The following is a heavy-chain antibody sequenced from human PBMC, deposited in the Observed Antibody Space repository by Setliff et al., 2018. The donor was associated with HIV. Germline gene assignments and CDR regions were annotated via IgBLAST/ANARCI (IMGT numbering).Heavy chain of an antibody. CDR2: IYTSGST. J-gene: IGHJ4*02. D-gene: IGHD4-17*01. CDR3: ARDPPGYGDSNDY. CDR1: GVSISSASYY. V-gene: IGHV4-61*02. Sequence: SETLSLTCTVSGVSISSASYYWSWIRQPAGKGLEWIGRIYTSGSTNYNPSLKSRVTISVDTSKNQFSLKLRSVTAADTAVYYCARDPPGYGDSNDYWGQGTLVTVSS.